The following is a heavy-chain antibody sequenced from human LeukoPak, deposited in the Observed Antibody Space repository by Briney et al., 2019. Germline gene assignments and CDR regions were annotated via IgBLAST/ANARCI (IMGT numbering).Heavy chain of an antibody. V-gene: IGHV5-51*01. Sequence: GESLRISCKGSGYSFTSYWIGWVRQMPGKGLEWMGIIYPGDSDTRYSPSFQGQVTISADKSISTAYLQWSSLKASDTAMYYCARFIRGYSSGRGMTYYYYGMDVWGQGTTVTVSS. CDR3: ARFIRGYSSGRGMTYYYYGMDV. CDR1: GYSFTSYW. J-gene: IGHJ6*02. CDR2: IYPGDSDT. D-gene: IGHD6-19*01.